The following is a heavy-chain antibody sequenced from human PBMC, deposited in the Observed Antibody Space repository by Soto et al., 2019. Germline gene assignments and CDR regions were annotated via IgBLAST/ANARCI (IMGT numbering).Heavy chain of an antibody. J-gene: IGHJ6*02. V-gene: IGHV3-23*01. CDR1: GFTFSSYA. Sequence: PGGTLRLSCAASGFTFSSYAMSWVRQAPGKGLEWVPAINGSGGSTYYAASEKGRITISRHHSKSKQNIKMDRQRAEHTAEYYCAKDQRIVGLTLTDDYYYGMDVLGQGNTVTVSS. D-gene: IGHD1-26*01. CDR3: AKDQRIVGLTLTDDYYYGMDV. CDR2: INGSGGST.